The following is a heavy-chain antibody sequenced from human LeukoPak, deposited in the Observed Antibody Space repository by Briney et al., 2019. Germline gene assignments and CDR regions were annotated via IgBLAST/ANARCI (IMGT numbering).Heavy chain of an antibody. V-gene: IGHV3-7*01. D-gene: IGHD1-26*01. Sequence: GGSLRLSCAASGFTFSSYWMSWVRQAPGKGLEWAANIKQDGSEKYYVDSVKGRFTISRDNAKNSLYLQMNSLRAEDTAVYYCARAMYSGSYYGVPFDYWGQGTLVTVSS. CDR2: IKQDGSEK. J-gene: IGHJ4*02. CDR1: GFTFSSYW. CDR3: ARAMYSGSYYGVPFDY.